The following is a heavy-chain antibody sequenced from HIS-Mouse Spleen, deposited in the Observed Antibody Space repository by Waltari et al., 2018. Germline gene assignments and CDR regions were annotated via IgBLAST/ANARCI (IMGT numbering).Heavy chain of an antibody. J-gene: IGHJ3*02. CDR1: GGSISSYY. D-gene: IGHD3-3*01. V-gene: IGHV4-4*07. CDR2: IYTSGST. CDR3: ARDFHDFWSGYYGGDKKHDAFDI. Sequence: QVQLQQWGPGLVKPSETLSLTCTVSGGSISSYYWSWIRQPAGKGLEWIGRIYTSGSTNYTPYLTSGVTMSVDTSKNQFSLKLSSVTAADTAVYYCARDFHDFWSGYYGGDKKHDAFDIWGQGTMVTVSS.